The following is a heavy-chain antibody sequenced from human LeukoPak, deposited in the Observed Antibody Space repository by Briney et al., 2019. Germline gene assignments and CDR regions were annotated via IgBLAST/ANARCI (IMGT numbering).Heavy chain of an antibody. V-gene: IGHV3-48*02. Sequence: GGSLRLSCAASGFIFSSKSMNWVRQAPGKGLEWVSYISYGSGTIYYADSVKGRFTISRDNAKNSLYLQMNSLRDEDTAVYYCARDFPRGQGFYFDYWGQGTLVTVSS. D-gene: IGHD3-10*01. CDR2: ISYGSGTI. CDR3: ARDFPRGQGFYFDY. CDR1: GFIFSSKS. J-gene: IGHJ4*02.